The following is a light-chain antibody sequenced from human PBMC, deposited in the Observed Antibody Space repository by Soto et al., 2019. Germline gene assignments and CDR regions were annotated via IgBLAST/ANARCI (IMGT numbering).Light chain of an antibody. J-gene: IGKJ1*01. V-gene: IGKV1-5*03. CDR3: QYYNDYCWT. CDR1: QTISSW. Sequence: DIELTQSPSTLSASVGDRVTITCRASQTISSWLAWYQQKPGKAPNLLIYETSNLESWVPSRFSGRGSETEFTLTISSPQPDDFATYYCQYYNDYCWTFGQGTKVEIK. CDR2: ETS.